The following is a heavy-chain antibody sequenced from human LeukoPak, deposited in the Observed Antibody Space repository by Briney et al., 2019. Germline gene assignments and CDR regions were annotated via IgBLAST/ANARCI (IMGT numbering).Heavy chain of an antibody. V-gene: IGHV4-59*01. J-gene: IGHJ3*02. CDR3: ARDHSSGWYRGAFDI. Sequence: KPSETLSLTCTVSGGSISSYYWSWIRQPPGNGLEWIGYIYYSGSTNYNPSLKSRVTISVDTSKNQFSLKLSSVTAADTAMYYCARDHSSGWYRGAFDIWGQGTRLTVSS. CDR2: IYYSGST. CDR1: GGSISSYY. D-gene: IGHD6-19*01.